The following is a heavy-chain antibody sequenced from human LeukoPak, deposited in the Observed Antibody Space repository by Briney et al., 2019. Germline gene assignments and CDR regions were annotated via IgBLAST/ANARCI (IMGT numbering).Heavy chain of an antibody. V-gene: IGHV4-4*02. CDR1: GFTFSSYA. J-gene: IGHJ4*02. Sequence: PGRSLRLSCAASGFTFSSYAMHWVRQPPGKGLEWIGEIYHSGSTNYNPSLKSRVTISVDKSMNQFSLKLSSVTAADTAVYYCASNYGSGSYYYWGQGTLVTVSS. CDR2: IYHSGST. CDR3: ASNYGSGSYYY. D-gene: IGHD3-10*01.